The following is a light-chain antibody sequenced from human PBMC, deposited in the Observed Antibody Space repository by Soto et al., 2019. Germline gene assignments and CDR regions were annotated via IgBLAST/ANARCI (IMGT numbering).Light chain of an antibody. J-gene: IGKJ1*01. V-gene: IGKV1-5*01. CDR3: QQYYTYST. CDR2: DAS. CDR1: QSISYW. Sequence: DIQITHSPSTLSASLGDRVTITCRASQSISYWLAWYQQKPGKAPKLLIYDASSLQSGVPSRFSGSRSGTEFTLTISSLQPEDFATYHCQQYYTYSTLGQGTKVDIK.